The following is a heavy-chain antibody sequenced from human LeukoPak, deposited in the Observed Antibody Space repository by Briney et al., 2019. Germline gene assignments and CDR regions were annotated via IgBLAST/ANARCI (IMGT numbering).Heavy chain of an antibody. CDR1: GFTFSSYE. J-gene: IGHJ4*02. D-gene: IGHD2-2*02. Sequence: GGSLRLSCAASGFTFSSYEMNWVRQAPGKGLEWVSYISSSGSTIYYADSVKGRFTISRDNAKNSLYLQMNSLRAEDTAVYYCARDPLTLYQLGYCSSTSCYSYWGQGTLVTVSS. CDR3: ARDPLTLYQLGYCSSTSCYSY. CDR2: ISSSGSTI. V-gene: IGHV3-48*03.